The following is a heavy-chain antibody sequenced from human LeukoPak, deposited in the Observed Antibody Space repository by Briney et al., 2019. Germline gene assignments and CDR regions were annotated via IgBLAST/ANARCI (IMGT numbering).Heavy chain of an antibody. CDR2: IYSGGST. V-gene: IGHV3-53*05. J-gene: IGHJ4*02. CDR3: ARDAGSYYWRNYFDY. CDR1: GFTVSSNY. Sequence: GGSLRLSCAASGFTVSSNYMSWVRQAPGKGLEWVSVIYSGGSTYYADSVKGRFTISRDNSKNTLYLQMNSLRAEDTAVYYCARDAGSYYWRNYFDYWGQGTLVTVSS. D-gene: IGHD1-26*01.